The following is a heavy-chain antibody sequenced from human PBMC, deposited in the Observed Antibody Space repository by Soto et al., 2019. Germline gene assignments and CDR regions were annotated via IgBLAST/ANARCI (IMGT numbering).Heavy chain of an antibody. CDR1: GGSISSGGYS. J-gene: IGHJ5*02. CDR3: ARGYCSSTSCGSWFDP. V-gene: IGHV4-30-2*01. Sequence: SETLSLTCAVSGGSISSGGYSWSWIRQPPGKGLEWIGYIYHSGSTYYNPSLKSRVTISVDRSKNQFSLKLSSVTAADTAVYYCARGYCSSTSCGSWFDPWGQGTLVTVSS. CDR2: IYHSGST. D-gene: IGHD2-2*01.